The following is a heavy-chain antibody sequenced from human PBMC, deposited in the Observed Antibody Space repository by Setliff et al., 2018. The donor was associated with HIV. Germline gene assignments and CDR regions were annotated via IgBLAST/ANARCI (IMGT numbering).Heavy chain of an antibody. D-gene: IGHD3-16*01. CDR3: ARLEAPLRPFDF. V-gene: IGHV5-51*01. Sequence: GESLKISCKGSGYSFTSNWIGWVRQMPGKGLEWMGIIYPGDSDTRYGPSFQGQVSISADKSINTAYLQWSSLKASDTAIYYCARLEAPLRPFDFWGQGTLVTVSS. CDR1: GYSFTSNW. CDR2: IYPGDSDT. J-gene: IGHJ4*02.